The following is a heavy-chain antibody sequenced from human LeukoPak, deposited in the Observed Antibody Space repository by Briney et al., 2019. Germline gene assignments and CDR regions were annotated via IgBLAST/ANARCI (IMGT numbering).Heavy chain of an antibody. CDR1: GFTFSSYA. D-gene: IGHD6-13*01. CDR3: AKVWQQLVKYYFDY. J-gene: IGHJ4*02. V-gene: IGHV3-23*01. CDR2: ISGSGGST. Sequence: PGGSLRLSCAASGFTFSSYAMSWVRQAPWKGLEWVSAISGSGGSTYYADSVKGRFTISRDNSKNTLYLQINSLRADDTAVYYCAKVWQQLVKYYFDYWGQGTLVTVSS.